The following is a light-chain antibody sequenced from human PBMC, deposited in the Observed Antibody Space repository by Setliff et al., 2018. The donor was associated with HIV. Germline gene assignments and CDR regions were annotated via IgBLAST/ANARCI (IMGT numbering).Light chain of an antibody. J-gene: IGLJ1*01. CDR1: SSNIGSNT. V-gene: IGLV1-44*01. CDR2: SNN. CDR3: AARDDSLNGLYV. Sequence: QSVLTQPPSASGAPGQRVTISCSGSSSNIGSNTVNWYQHLPGTTPKLLIYSNNQRPSGVPDRFSGSKSGTSASLAISGLQSEDEADYYCAARDDSLNGLYVFGSGTKVTVL.